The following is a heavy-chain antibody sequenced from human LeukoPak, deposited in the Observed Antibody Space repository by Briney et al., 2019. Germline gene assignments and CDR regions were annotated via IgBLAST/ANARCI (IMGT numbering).Heavy chain of an antibody. CDR3: ARGDDGAY. V-gene: IGHV3-48*04. Sequence: GGSLRLSCAASGFTFDIYGMNWIRQAPGKGLEWVSHISSGSSPKYYADSVRGRFTISRDNAKKSLYLQMNSLRVEDTAVYFCARGDDGAYWGQGTLVTVSS. J-gene: IGHJ4*02. CDR2: ISSGSSPK. CDR1: GFTFDIYG. D-gene: IGHD3-16*01.